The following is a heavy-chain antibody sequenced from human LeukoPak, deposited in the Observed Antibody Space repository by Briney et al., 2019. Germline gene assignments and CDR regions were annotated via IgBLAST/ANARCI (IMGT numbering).Heavy chain of an antibody. CDR3: AKARWLQLFEFDY. CDR2: ISGSGGST. J-gene: IGHJ4*02. CDR1: GFTFSSYA. D-gene: IGHD5-24*01. Sequence: GGSLRLSCAASGFTFSSYAMSWVRQARGKGLEWVSAISGSGGSTYYADSVKGRFTISRDNSKNTLYLQMNSLRAEDTAVYYCAKARWLQLFEFDYWGQGTLVTVSS. V-gene: IGHV3-23*01.